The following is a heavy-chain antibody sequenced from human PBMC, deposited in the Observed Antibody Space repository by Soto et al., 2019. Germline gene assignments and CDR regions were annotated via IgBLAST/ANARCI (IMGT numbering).Heavy chain of an antibody. D-gene: IGHD2-2*01. Sequence: SETLSLTCTVSGGSISSTSYYWGWIRQPPGKGLEWIGNIYYSGSTYYNPSLKSRVTISVDTSKNQFSLKLSSVTAADTAVYYCARPGYCSSITCYIDFWGLGTLVTVSS. CDR1: GGSISSTSYY. J-gene: IGHJ4*02. CDR3: ARPGYCSSITCYIDF. V-gene: IGHV4-39*01. CDR2: IYYSGST.